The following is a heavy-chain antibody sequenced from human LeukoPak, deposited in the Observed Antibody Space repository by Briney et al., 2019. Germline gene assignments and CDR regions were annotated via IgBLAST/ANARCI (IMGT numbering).Heavy chain of an antibody. Sequence: GGSLRLACAASGFTFDDYGMSWVRQAPGKGLEWVSGINWNGGSTGYADSVKGRFTISRDNAKNSLYLQMNSLRAEDTALYHCARLGGSQAIDYWGQGTLVTVSS. CDR1: GFTFDDYG. V-gene: IGHV3-20*01. CDR3: ARLGGSQAIDY. J-gene: IGHJ4*02. D-gene: IGHD1-26*01. CDR2: INWNGGST.